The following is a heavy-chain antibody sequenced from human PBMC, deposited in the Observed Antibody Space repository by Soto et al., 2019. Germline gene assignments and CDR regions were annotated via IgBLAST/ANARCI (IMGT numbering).Heavy chain of an antibody. J-gene: IGHJ6*02. D-gene: IGHD6-13*01. CDR1: GYSLTELS. CDR2: FDPEDGET. CDR3: ATAQRAVGIAAAQFDYWGQGTLVTVSSGKCKLSSVTAADTAVYYCAGGDYYPSSGYYFYYYTMDV. V-gene: IGHV1-24*01. Sequence: ASVKVSCKVSGYSLTELSMHWVRQAPGKGLEWMGGFDPEDGETIYAQKFQGRVTMTEDTSTDTAYMELSSLRSEDTAVYYCATAQRAVGIAAAQFDYWGQGTLVTVSSGKCKLSSVTAADTAVYYCAGGDYYPSSGYYFYYYTMDVWGQGTTVTVSS.